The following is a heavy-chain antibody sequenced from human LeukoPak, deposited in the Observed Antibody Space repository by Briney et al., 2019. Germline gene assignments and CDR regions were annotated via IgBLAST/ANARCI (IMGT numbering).Heavy chain of an antibody. V-gene: IGHV4-38-2*02. CDR2: IYYSGST. CDR1: GYSISSGYY. Sequence: SETLSLTCTVSGYSISSGYYWGWIRQPPGKGLEWIGSIYYSGSTYYNPSLKSRVTIPVDTSKNQFSLKLSSVTAADTAVYYCARASRYCSGGSCYFYAFDIWGQGTMVTVSS. D-gene: IGHD2-15*01. CDR3: ARASRYCSGGSCYFYAFDI. J-gene: IGHJ3*02.